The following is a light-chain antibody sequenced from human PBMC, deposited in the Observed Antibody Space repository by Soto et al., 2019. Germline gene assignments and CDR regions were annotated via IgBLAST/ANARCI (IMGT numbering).Light chain of an antibody. Sequence: QSALTQPPSASGSPGQSVAISCTGTTSDIGGYDYVSWYQQHPGKAPKLMIYEVNKRPSGVPDRFSGSKSGNTASLTVSGLQAEYEADSYCSSHGGNSPYVFGTGTKLTVL. J-gene: IGLJ1*01. CDR1: TSDIGGYDY. V-gene: IGLV2-8*01. CDR3: SSHGGNSPYV. CDR2: EVN.